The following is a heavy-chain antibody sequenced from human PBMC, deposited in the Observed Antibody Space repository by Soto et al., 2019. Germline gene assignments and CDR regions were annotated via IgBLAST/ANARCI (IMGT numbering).Heavy chain of an antibody. CDR1: GGSISSGGYY. CDR2: IYYTGST. Sequence: PSETLSLTCTVSGGSISSGGYYWSWIRQHPGKGLEWMGYIYYTGSTYYIPSLKSRLTISVDTSKNQFSLRLSSVTAADTAVYYCARDIGSYAYGEGYWGQGIQVTVSS. D-gene: IGHD3-10*01. J-gene: IGHJ4*02. CDR3: ARDIGSYAYGEGY. V-gene: IGHV4-31*03.